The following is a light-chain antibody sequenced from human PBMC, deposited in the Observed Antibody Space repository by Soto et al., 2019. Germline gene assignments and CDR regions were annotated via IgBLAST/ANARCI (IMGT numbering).Light chain of an antibody. J-gene: IGKJ1*01. V-gene: IGKV1-5*01. CDR3: QQYQSYSRT. CDR1: QGISSY. Sequence: DIQMTHSPSTLSASVGDRVTITCRASQGISSYLAWYQQKPGKAPKLLIYLASTLHSGVPSSFSGSGSGTEFTLTISSLKPDDFATYYCQQYQSYSRTFGQGTKVDIK. CDR2: LAS.